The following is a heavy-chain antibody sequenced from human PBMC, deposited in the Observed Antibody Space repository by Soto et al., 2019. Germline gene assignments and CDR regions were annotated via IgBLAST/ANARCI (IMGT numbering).Heavy chain of an antibody. Sequence: QVQLVQSGAEVKKPGSSVKVSCKASGGTFSSYAISWVRQAPGQGLEWMGGIIPIFGTANYAQKFQGRVTVTADESTSTDYMELISLRSEDTAVYYGASVTRRTHYWYFDVWGRGTLVTVSS. CDR3: ASVTRRTHYWYFDV. D-gene: IGHD3-16*02. V-gene: IGHV1-69*12. CDR2: IIPIFGTA. J-gene: IGHJ2*01. CDR1: GGTFSSYA.